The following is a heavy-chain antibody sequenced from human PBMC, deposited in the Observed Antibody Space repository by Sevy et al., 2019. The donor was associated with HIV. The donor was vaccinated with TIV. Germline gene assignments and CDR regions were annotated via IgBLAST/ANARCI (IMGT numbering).Heavy chain of an antibody. CDR3: ATTKDYYGSSGSPFDY. V-gene: IGHV1-24*01. CDR1: GKTLSQLS. CDR2: FDPEDVET. J-gene: IGHJ4*02. Sequence: ASVKVSCKVSGKTLSQLSMHWVRQAPGKGLEWVGTFDPEDVETRYAQKLQGRVTMTEDTSTDTAYMELRSLRSEDTALYYCATTKDYYGSSGSPFDYWGQGTLVTVSS. D-gene: IGHD3-22*01.